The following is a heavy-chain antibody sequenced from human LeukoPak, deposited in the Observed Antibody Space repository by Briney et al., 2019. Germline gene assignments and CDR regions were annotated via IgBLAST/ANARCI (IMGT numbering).Heavy chain of an antibody. CDR3: AKAGPPIHYYYMDV. CDR2: INTYNGNT. CDR1: GYTFTNYG. J-gene: IGHJ6*03. V-gene: IGHV1-18*01. Sequence: ASVKVSCKASGYTFTNYGVSWVRQAPGQGLEWMGWINTYNGNTNYAQKLRGRVTMTTDTSTSTAYMELRSLRSDDTAVYYCAKAGPPIHYYYMDVWGKGTTVTISS.